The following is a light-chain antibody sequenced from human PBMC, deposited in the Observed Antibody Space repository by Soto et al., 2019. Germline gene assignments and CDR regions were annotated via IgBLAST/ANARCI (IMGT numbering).Light chain of an antibody. CDR3: QQYDNWPHT. Sequence: EIVMTQSPGTLSVSPGGRVTLSCRASQSVSFNLAWYQQKPGQSPRLLVYGSSTRATGLPARFSGRGSGTEFTLSISGLQFEDFAVYYCQQYDNWPHTFGQGTKLEIK. CDR2: GSS. CDR1: QSVSFN. V-gene: IGKV3-15*01. J-gene: IGKJ2*01.